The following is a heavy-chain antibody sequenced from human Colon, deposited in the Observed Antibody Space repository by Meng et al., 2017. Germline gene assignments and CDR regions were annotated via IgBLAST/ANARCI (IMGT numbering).Heavy chain of an antibody. V-gene: IGHV4-4*02. CDR2: VYHRGDT. Sequence: QGKLQGSGPGLVKPSGTLSLTCTVSGDSISSDIWWSWFRQPPGKGLEWIGEVYHRGDTNYNPSLKSRVVISVDRSKNQFSLNLSSVTAADTAVYYCGRDQGRQLINHWGQGTLVTVSS. J-gene: IGHJ4*02. CDR3: GRDQGRQLINH. CDR1: GDSISSDIW. D-gene: IGHD1-1*01.